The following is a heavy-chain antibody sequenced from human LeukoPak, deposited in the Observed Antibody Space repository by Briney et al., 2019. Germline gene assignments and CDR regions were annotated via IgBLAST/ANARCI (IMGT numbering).Heavy chain of an antibody. CDR3: ARDLSPDTAMVYFDY. CDR2: INPSGGST. Sequence: GASVKVSCKASGYTFTSYYMHWVRQAPGQGLEWMGIINPSGGSTSYAQKFQGRVTMTRDTPTSTVYMELSSLRSEDTAVYYCARDLSPDTAMVYFDYWGQGTLVTVSS. V-gene: IGHV1-46*01. J-gene: IGHJ4*02. D-gene: IGHD5-18*01. CDR1: GYTFTSYY.